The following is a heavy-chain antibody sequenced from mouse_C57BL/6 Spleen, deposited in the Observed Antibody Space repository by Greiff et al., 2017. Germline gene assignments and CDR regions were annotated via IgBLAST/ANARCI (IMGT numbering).Heavy chain of an antibody. CDR1: GFSFNTYA. D-gene: IGHD2-3*01. V-gene: IGHV10-1*01. CDR3: VRQWLLDAMDY. CDR2: IRSKSNNYAT. Sequence: EVKVVESGGGLVQPKGSLKLSCAASGFSFNTYAMNWVRQAPGKGLEWVARIRSKSNNYATYYADSVKDRFTISRDDSESMLYLQMNNLKTEDTAMYYCVRQWLLDAMDYWGQGTSVTVSS. J-gene: IGHJ4*01.